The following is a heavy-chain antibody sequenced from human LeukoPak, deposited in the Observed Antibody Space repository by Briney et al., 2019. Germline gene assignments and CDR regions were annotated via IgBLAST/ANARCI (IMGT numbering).Heavy chain of an antibody. CDR3: ARAGWFRDGFDY. V-gene: IGHV3-21*01. CDR1: GFTLSSYS. J-gene: IGHJ4*02. CDR2: ISSNSSYI. Sequence: GGSLRLSCAASGFTLSSYSENWVRQARGGGLEWVSSISSNSSYIYYADSVKGQFTISRDNAKNSLYLQMNSLRAEDTAVYYCARAGWFRDGFDYWGQGTLVTVSS. D-gene: IGHD3-10*01.